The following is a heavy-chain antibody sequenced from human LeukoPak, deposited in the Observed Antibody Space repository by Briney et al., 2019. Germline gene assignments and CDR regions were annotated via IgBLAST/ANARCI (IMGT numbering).Heavy chain of an antibody. Sequence: ASVKVSCKASGYTFTGHYMHWVRQAPGQGLEWMGWINPNSGGTSYAQKFQGRVTMTRDTSISTAYMELSRLRSDDTAVYYCARTGGYCSSTGCRLDHWGQGTLVTVSS. CDR3: ARTGGYCSSTGCRLDH. CDR2: INPNSGGT. J-gene: IGHJ4*02. D-gene: IGHD2-2*01. V-gene: IGHV1-2*02. CDR1: GYTFTGHY.